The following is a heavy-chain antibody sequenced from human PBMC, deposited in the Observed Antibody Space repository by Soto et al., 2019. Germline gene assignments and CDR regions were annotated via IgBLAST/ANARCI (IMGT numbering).Heavy chain of an antibody. Sequence: GESLKISCTASGFTFGDYAMSWFRQAPGKGLEWVGFIRSKAYGGTTEYDASVKGRFTISRDDSKSIAHLQMNSLKNEDTAVYYCTRRVIAVAGPAHFDYWGQGTLVTVSS. J-gene: IGHJ4*02. CDR1: GFTFGDYA. D-gene: IGHD6-19*01. V-gene: IGHV3-49*03. CDR2: IRSKAYGGTT. CDR3: TRRVIAVAGPAHFDY.